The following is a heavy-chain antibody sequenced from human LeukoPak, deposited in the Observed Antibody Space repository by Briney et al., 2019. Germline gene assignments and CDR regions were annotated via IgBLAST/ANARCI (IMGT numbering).Heavy chain of an antibody. CDR2: IYYSGST. CDR3: ARDGGYSSGWSHLWFDP. V-gene: IGHV4-39*07. Sequence: PSETLSLTCTVSGGSISTTGYYWGWIRQPPGKGLEWIGNIYYSGSTNYNPSLKSRVTMSVDTSKNQFSLKLSSVTAADTAVYYCARDGGYSSGWSHLWFDPWGQGTLVTVSS. D-gene: IGHD6-19*01. CDR1: GGSISTTGYY. J-gene: IGHJ5*02.